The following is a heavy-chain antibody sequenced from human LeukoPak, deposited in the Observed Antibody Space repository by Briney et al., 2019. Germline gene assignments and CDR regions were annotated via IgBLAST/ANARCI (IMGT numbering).Heavy chain of an antibody. D-gene: IGHD6-19*01. CDR2: INHSGST. CDR3: ARDGSGWYFDY. J-gene: IGHJ4*02. Sequence: SETLSLTCAVYGGSFSGYYWSWIRQPPGKGLEWIGEINHSGSTNYNPSLKSRVTISVDTSKNQFSLQLNSVTPEDTAVYYCARDGSGWYFDYWGQGTLVTVSS. V-gene: IGHV4-34*01. CDR1: GGSFSGYY.